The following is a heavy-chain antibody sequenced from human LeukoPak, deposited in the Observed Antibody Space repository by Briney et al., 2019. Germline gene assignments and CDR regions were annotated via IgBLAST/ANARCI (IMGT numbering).Heavy chain of an antibody. J-gene: IGHJ4*02. Sequence: ASVKVSCKASGYTFTGYYMHWVRQAPGQGLEWLGWINPNSGGTNYAQKFQGRVTMTRDTSISTAYMELSRLRSDDTAVYYCATTYEPDYDFWSGCLDYWGQGTLVTVSS. D-gene: IGHD3-3*01. V-gene: IGHV1-2*02. CDR1: GYTFTGYY. CDR2: INPNSGGT. CDR3: ATTYEPDYDFWSGCLDY.